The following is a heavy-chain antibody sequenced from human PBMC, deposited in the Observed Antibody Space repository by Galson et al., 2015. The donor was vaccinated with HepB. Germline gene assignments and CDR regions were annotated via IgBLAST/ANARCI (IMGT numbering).Heavy chain of an antibody. Sequence: SLRLSCAASGFTFSSYAMNWVRQAPGKGLEWVSSITGSGDNTYYTDSVKGRFTISRDSSKNTLYLQMNSLRAEDTAIYYCAKTYSTSSYYFDYWGRGTLVTVSS. D-gene: IGHD6-13*01. CDR1: GFTFSSYA. CDR3: AKTYSTSSYYFDY. V-gene: IGHV3-23*01. J-gene: IGHJ4*02. CDR2: ITGSGDNT.